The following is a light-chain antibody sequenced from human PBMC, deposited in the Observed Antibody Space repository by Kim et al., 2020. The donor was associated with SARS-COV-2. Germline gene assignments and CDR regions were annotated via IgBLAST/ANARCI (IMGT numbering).Light chain of an antibody. J-gene: IGKJ5*01. CDR3: QQSYITPIT. CDR1: QSVNIC. V-gene: IGKV1-39*01. Sequence: ASVGDRVTIFCRASQSVNICLNWYQQRPRSAPKLLISGASNLQSGVPSRFSGSGSGTDFTLTISSLQPEDFATYYCQQSYITPITFGQGTRLEIK. CDR2: GAS.